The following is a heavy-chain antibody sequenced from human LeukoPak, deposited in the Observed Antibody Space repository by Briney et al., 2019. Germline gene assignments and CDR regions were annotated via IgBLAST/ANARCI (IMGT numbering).Heavy chain of an antibody. CDR1: GCTFSDFY. D-gene: IGHD2-2*02. Sequence: GGSLRLSCAASGCTFSDFYMGWIRQAPGKGLECVSYITNSGSTIYYADSVKGRFTISRDNAKNSLYLQMNSLRAEDTAVYYCARGDTKYCSSASCHNPFDYWGQGTLVTVSS. CDR3: ARGDTKYCSSASCHNPFDY. V-gene: IGHV3-11*04. CDR2: ITNSGSTI. J-gene: IGHJ4*02.